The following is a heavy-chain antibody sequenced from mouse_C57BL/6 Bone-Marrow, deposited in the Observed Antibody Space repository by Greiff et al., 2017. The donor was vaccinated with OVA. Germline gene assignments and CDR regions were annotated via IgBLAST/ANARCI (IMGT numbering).Heavy chain of an antibody. J-gene: IGHJ1*03. Sequence: EVQRVESGTVLARPGASVKMSCKTSGYTFTSYWMHWVKQRPGQGLEWIGAIYPGNSDTSYNQKFKGKAKLTAVTSASTAYMELSSLTNEDSAVYYCTRSHYGNFWYFDVWGTGTTVTVSS. CDR1: GYTFTSYW. CDR3: TRSHYGNFWYFDV. D-gene: IGHD2-1*01. CDR2: IYPGNSDT. V-gene: IGHV1-5*01.